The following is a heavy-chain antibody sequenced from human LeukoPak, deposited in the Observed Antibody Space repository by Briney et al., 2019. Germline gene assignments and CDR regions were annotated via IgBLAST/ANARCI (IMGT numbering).Heavy chain of an antibody. CDR1: GGSISSYY. CDR3: AGGTYYYFDY. J-gene: IGHJ4*02. CDR2: VYYSGSA. V-gene: IGHV4-59*01. Sequence: SETLSLTCTVSGGSISSYYWSWIRQPPGKGVEWIGYVYYSGSAHYNPSLKSRVTISVDTSKNQFSLKVSSVTAADTAIYYSAGGTYYYFDYWGQGTLVTVSS. D-gene: IGHD1-26*01.